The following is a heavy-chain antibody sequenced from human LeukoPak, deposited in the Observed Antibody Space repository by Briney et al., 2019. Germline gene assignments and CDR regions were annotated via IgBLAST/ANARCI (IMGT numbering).Heavy chain of an antibody. V-gene: IGHV3-7*01. J-gene: IGHJ4*02. D-gene: IGHD3-10*01. CDR2: INQDGSEK. Sequence: GGSLRLSCAASGFTFSSHWMSWVRQAPGKGLEWVANINQDGSEKNYVDSVKGRFTISRDNGRNSLYLQMNSLRAEDTAVYYCASMVRGAYWGQGTLVTVSS. CDR1: GFTFSSHW. CDR3: ASMVRGAY.